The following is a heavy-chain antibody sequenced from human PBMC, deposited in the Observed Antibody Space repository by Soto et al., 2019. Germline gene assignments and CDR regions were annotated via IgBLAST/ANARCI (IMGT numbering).Heavy chain of an antibody. J-gene: IGHJ4*02. CDR2: IIPMFDIT. V-gene: IGHV1-69*08. CDR3: VKDFRGCTSNTCYSPCGSYMGDY. CDR1: GGTFSSYT. D-gene: IGHD2-2*02. Sequence: QVQLVQSGAEVKKPGSSVKVSCKASGGTFSSYTISWVRQAPGQGLEWMGRIIPMFDITNYAQKFQGRVTITADKATGTAYMELSSLRSEDTAVYYCVKDFRGCTSNTCYSPCGSYMGDYWGQGTLVTVSS.